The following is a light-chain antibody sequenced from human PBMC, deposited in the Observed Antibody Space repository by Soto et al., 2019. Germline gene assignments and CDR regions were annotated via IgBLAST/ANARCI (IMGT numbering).Light chain of an antibody. V-gene: IGLV2-11*01. CDR1: GNDVVPYNY. J-gene: IGLJ1*01. CDR3: CSYAGGYTYL. Sequence: QSALTQPRPVSASPGQSVTLPGPGTGNDVVPYNYVSWYQQHPRRPPKLLIYGVVRWPSGVPDRFSGSKSGNTASLTISGLQAEDEADYFCCSYAGGYTYLFGTGTKVTVL. CDR2: GVV.